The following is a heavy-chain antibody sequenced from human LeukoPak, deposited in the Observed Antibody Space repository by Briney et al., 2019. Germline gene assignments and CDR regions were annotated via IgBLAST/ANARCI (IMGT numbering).Heavy chain of an antibody. CDR2: INHSGST. CDR1: GFTFSRHA. CDR3: ARHPAMAAHFDY. J-gene: IGHJ4*02. D-gene: IGHD5-18*01. Sequence: GSLRLSCAASGFTFSRHAMSWVRQAPGKGLEWIGEINHSGSTNYNPSLKSRVTISVDTSKNQFSLKLSSVTAADTAVYYCARHPAMAAHFDYWGQGTLVTVSS. V-gene: IGHV4-34*01.